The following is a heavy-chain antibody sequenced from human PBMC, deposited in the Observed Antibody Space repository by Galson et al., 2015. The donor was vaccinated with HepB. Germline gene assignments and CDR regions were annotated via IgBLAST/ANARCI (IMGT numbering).Heavy chain of an antibody. CDR2: ISAYNGKI. J-gene: IGHJ4*02. CDR1: GFTFPDYD. V-gene: IGHV1-18*04. D-gene: IGHD3-16*02. Sequence: SLKVSCTASGFTFPDYDISWIRQAPGKGLEWMCCISAYNGKINYAQTVKGRVTFTTDNAKNTVYLQMNSLRADDTAVYYCARDTSDSDASLVYWGQGTLVAVSS. CDR3: ARDTSDSDASLVY.